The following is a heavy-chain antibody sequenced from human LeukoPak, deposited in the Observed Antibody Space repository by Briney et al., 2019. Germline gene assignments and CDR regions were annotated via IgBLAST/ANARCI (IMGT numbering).Heavy chain of an antibody. CDR1: GFTFSSYG. D-gene: IGHD6-19*01. Sequence: GGSLRLSCAASGFTFSSYGMHWVRQAPGKGLEWVAFIRYDGRNKYYADSVKGRFTISRDNSKNTLYLQMNSLRAEDTAVYYCAKDRGAVAGSFDYWGQGTLVTVSS. V-gene: IGHV3-30*02. CDR2: IRYDGRNK. J-gene: IGHJ4*02. CDR3: AKDRGAVAGSFDY.